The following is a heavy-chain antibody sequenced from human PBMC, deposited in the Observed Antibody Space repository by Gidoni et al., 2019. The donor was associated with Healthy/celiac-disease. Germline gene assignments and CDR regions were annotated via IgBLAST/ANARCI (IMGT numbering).Heavy chain of an antibody. Sequence: QVQLQESGPGLVKPSETLSLTCTVSGGSLSRYYWSWIRQPPGKGLEWIGYIYYSGSTNYNPSLKSRVTISVDTSKNQFSLKLSSVTAADTAVYYCARVYVNYDILTGYAPGSFGYWGQGTLVTVSS. CDR2: IYYSGST. D-gene: IGHD3-9*01. J-gene: IGHJ4*02. CDR3: ARVYVNYDILTGYAPGSFGY. CDR1: GGSLSRYY. V-gene: IGHV4-59*08.